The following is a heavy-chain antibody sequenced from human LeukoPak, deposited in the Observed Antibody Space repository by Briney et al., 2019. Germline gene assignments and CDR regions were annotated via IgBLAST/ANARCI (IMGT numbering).Heavy chain of an antibody. V-gene: IGHV4-31*03. CDR1: GGSISSGGYY. CDR3: ARERIAAGYYFDY. CDR2: IYYSGST. D-gene: IGHD6-6*01. Sequence: PSQTLSLTCTVSGGSISSGGYYWSWIRQHPGKGLEWIGYIYYSGSTYYNPSLKSRVTKSVDTSKNQFSLKLSSVTAADTAVYYCARERIAAGYYFDYWGQGTLVTVSS. J-gene: IGHJ4*02.